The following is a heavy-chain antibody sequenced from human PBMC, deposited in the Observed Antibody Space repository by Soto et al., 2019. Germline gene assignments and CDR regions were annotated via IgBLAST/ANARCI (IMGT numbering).Heavy chain of an antibody. CDR1: GFSFSTYA. CDR3: AKYIKGTGTNVIYAS. Sequence: EVQLLESGGSLVQPGGSLRLSCAASGFSFSTYAMGWVRQAPGKGLEWVSAISGSGSATYYADPVKGRFTISRDNSKDTLYLQMNSLRAGDTAVYYCAKYIKGTGTNVIYASWGQGSLVTVSS. CDR2: ISGSGSAT. J-gene: IGHJ5*02. V-gene: IGHV3-23*01. D-gene: IGHD1-7*01.